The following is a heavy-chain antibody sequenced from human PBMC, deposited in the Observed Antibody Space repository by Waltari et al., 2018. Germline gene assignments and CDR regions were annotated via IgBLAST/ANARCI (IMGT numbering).Heavy chain of an antibody. CDR1: GGSISSGDYY. CDR3: ARAYSSGWYVGSPGWFDP. CDR2: IYYSGST. J-gene: IGHJ5*02. Sequence: QVQLQESGPGLVKPSQTLSLTCTVSGGSISSGDYYWSWIRQPPGMGLEWIGYIYYSGSTYYNPSLKSRVTISVDTSKNQFSLKLSSVTAADTAVYYCARAYSSGWYVGSPGWFDPWGQGTLVTVSS. V-gene: IGHV4-30-4*01. D-gene: IGHD6-19*01.